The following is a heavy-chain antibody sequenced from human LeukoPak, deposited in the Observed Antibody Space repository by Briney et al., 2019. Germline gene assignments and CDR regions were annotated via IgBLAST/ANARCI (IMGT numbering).Heavy chain of an antibody. CDR2: INPNSGGT. Sequence: AASVKVSCKASGYTFTGYYMHWVRQAPGQGLEWMGWINPNSGGTNYAQKFQGRVTMTRDTSISTAYMELRSLRSDDTAVYYCARKMSIMITFGGVIVDTFWFDPWGQGTLVTVSS. D-gene: IGHD3-16*02. V-gene: IGHV1-2*02. CDR1: GYTFTGYY. J-gene: IGHJ5*02. CDR3: ARKMSIMITFGGVIVDTFWFDP.